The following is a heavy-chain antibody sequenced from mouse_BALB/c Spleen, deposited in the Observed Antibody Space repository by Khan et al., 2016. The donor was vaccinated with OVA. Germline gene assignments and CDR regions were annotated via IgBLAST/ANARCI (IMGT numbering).Heavy chain of an antibody. CDR3: AREASSWDFSFAC. D-gene: IGHD4-1*01. V-gene: IGHV1S136*01. CDR2: INPYNDGI. J-gene: IGHJ3*01. CDR1: GYTFTNYV. Sequence: IQLVQSGPDLVKPGASVKMSCKASGYTFTNYVMHWVKQKPGQGLEWIGYINPYNDGIRFNEKFKGKATLTSDKSSSTAYMELSSLTSEDSAVYCCAREASSWDFSFACWGQGTLVTVSA.